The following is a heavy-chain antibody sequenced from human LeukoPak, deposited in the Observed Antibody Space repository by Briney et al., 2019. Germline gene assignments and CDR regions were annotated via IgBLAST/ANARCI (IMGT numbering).Heavy chain of an antibody. CDR2: IPCDENNK. D-gene: IGHD4-23*01. CDR3: ARDGTAVAKGTYFDY. Sequence: GRSLRLSCAASGFTFSSYAMHWVRQAPGKGLEWVAIIPCDENNKYYTDSVKGRFTISRDTSKNTLYLQMNSLRAEDTALYYCARDGTAVAKGTYFDYWGQGTLVTVSS. CDR1: GFTFSSYA. V-gene: IGHV3-30-3*01. J-gene: IGHJ4*02.